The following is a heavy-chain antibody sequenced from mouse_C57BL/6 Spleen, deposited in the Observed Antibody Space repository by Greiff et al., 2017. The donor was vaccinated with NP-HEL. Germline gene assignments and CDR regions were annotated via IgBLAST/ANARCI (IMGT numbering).Heavy chain of an antibody. Sequence: EVMLVESGGDLVKPGGSLKLSCAASGFTFSSYGMSWVRQTPDKRLEWVATISSGGRYTYYPDSVKGRCTISRDNAKNTLYLQMSSLKSEDTAMYYCARQGGYAMDYWGQGTSVTVSS. CDR1: GFTFSSYG. CDR2: ISSGGRYT. CDR3: ARQGGYAMDY. J-gene: IGHJ4*01. V-gene: IGHV5-6*01.